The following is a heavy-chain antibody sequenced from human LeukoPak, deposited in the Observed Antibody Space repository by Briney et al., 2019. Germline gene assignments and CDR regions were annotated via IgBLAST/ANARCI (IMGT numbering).Heavy chain of an antibody. CDR1: GFTVSSNS. Sequence: GGSLGLSCTVSGFTVSSNSMSWVRQTPGKGLEWVAVISDDGSYKFYTDSVKGRFTISRDNSKNTVYLQMNSLRLEDTAVYYCAKDQEGGAGTGRFEYWGQGTLVTVSS. CDR2: ISDDGSYK. CDR3: AKDQEGGAGTGRFEY. J-gene: IGHJ4*02. V-gene: IGHV3-30*04. D-gene: IGHD6-13*01.